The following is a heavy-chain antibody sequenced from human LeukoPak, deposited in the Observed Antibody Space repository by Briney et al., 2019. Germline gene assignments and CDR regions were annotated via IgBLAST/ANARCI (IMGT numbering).Heavy chain of an antibody. J-gene: IGHJ6*02. Sequence: RPGGSLRLSCAASGFTFSSYEMNWVRQAPGKGLEWVAYISSSGSTIYYADSVKGRFTISRDNAKNSVYLQMNSLRAEDTAVYYCANTVGPRRRSPVVMDVWGQGTTVTVSS. CDR2: ISSSGSTI. CDR3: ANTVGPRRRSPVVMDV. CDR1: GFTFSSYE. V-gene: IGHV3-48*03. D-gene: IGHD2-21*01.